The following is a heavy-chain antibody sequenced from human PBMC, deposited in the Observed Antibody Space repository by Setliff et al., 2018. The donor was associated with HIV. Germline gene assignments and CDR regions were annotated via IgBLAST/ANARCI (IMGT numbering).Heavy chain of an antibody. D-gene: IGHD3-16*01. Sequence: GGSLRLSCAASGFTFSNSWMHWVRQAPGKGLVWVSRINTDGSSATYADSVKGRFTNSRDNAKNTLYLQMVSLRAEDTAVYYCARGGANPSWFDSWGQGTLVTVSS. CDR2: INTDGSSA. V-gene: IGHV3-74*03. CDR1: GFTFSNSW. CDR3: ARGGANPSWFDS. J-gene: IGHJ5*01.